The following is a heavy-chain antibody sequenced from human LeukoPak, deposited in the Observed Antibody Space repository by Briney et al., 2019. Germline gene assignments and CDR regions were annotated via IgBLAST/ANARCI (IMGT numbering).Heavy chain of an antibody. D-gene: IGHD3-9*01. CDR3: ARDEYDILTGYPGDY. J-gene: IGHJ4*02. CDR1: GFTVSSNY. V-gene: IGHV3-66*01. Sequence: GGSLRLSCAASGFTVSSNYMSWVRQAPGKGLEWVSIIYSGGSTYYADSVKGRFTISRDNSKNTLYLQMNSLRAEDTAVYYCARDEYDILTGYPGDYWGQGTLVTVSS. CDR2: IYSGGST.